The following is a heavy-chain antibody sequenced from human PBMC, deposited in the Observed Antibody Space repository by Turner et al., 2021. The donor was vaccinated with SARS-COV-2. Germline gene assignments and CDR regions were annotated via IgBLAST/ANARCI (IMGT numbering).Heavy chain of an antibody. CDR3: AIAPNYYYGMDV. Sequence: QLQLQESGPGLVKPSETLSLTRTVSGGSISSSSYNWGWIRQPPGKGLEWIGSIYYSGSTYYNPSLKSRVTISVDTSKNQFSVKLSSVTAADTAVYYCAIAPNYYYGMDVWGQGTTVTVSS. J-gene: IGHJ6*02. CDR1: GGSISSSSYN. V-gene: IGHV4-39*01. CDR2: IYYSGST.